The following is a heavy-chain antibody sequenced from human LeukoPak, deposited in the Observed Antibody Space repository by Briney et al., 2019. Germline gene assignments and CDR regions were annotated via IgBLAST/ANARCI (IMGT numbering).Heavy chain of an antibody. D-gene: IGHD5-18*01. V-gene: IGHV3-30*18. CDR3: AKGDKPVIAMVKFDY. CDR1: GFTFSSYG. Sequence: GGSLRLSCAASGFTFSSYGMHWVRQAPGKGLEWVAVISYDGSNKYYADSVKGRFTISRDNSKNTLYLQMNSLRAEDTAVYYCAKGDKPVIAMVKFDYWGQGTLVTVSS. CDR2: ISYDGSNK. J-gene: IGHJ4*02.